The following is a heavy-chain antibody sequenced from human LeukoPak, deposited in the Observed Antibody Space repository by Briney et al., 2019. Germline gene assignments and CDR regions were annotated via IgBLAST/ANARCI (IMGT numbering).Heavy chain of an antibody. CDR1: GFTFSSYW. CDR2: IKSKTDGGTT. D-gene: IGHD6-19*01. V-gene: IGHV3-15*01. Sequence: GGSLRLSCAASGFTFSSYWMHWVRQAPGKGLEWVGRIKSKTDGGTTDYAAPVKGRFTISRDDSKNTLYLQMNSLKTEDTAVYYCTTDDSSGWYRIGYWGQGTLVTVSS. J-gene: IGHJ4*02. CDR3: TTDDSSGWYRIGY.